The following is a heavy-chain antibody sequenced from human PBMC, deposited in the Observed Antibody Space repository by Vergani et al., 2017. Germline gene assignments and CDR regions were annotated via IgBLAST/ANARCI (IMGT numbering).Heavy chain of an antibody. CDR1: GGSISSSSYY. CDR2: IYYSGST. Sequence: QLQLQESSPGLVKPSETLSLTCTVSGGSISSSSYYWGWIRQPPGKGLEWIGSIYYSGSTYYNPSLKSRVTISVDTSKNQFSLKLSSVTAADTAVYYCARHRNIVLRVYAIRGGWFDPWGQGTLVTVSS. V-gene: IGHV4-39*01. CDR3: ARHRNIVLRVYAIRGGWFDP. D-gene: IGHD2-8*01. J-gene: IGHJ5*02.